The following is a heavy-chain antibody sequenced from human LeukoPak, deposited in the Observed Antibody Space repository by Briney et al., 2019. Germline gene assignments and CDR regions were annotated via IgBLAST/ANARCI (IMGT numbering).Heavy chain of an antibody. CDR1: GFSFSYHG. CDR2: VSPPGGGT. J-gene: IGHJ4*02. CDR3: AKEGLRFFDS. D-gene: IGHD5-12*01. Sequence: GGSLRLSCVASGFSFSYHGMNWVRLAPGKGLEWVSGVSPPGGGTYYADSVKGRFTISRADSRRTLYLQMTSLRPEDQAVYDCAKEGLRFFDSWGQGTLVTVSS. V-gene: IGHV3-23*01.